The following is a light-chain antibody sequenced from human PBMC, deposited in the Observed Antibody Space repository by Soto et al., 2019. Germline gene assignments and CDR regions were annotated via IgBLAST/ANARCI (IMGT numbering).Light chain of an antibody. CDR2: GNS. Sequence: QSVLTQPPSVSGAPGQRVTISCTGSSSNIGAGFDVHWYHQIAGTAPKLLIYGNSNRPSGVPDRFSGSKSGTSASLAITGLQTADEADYYCGTWESYLSVGVFGGGTKLTVL. CDR1: SSNIGAGFD. J-gene: IGLJ3*02. V-gene: IGLV1-40*01. CDR3: GTWESYLSVGV.